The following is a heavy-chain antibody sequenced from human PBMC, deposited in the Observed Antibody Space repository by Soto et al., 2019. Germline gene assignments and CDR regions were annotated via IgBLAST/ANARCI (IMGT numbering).Heavy chain of an antibody. CDR3: AKDSSVTAAGSGGWFDP. CDR1: GFDFNTYG. V-gene: IGHV3-30*18. Sequence: QVQLVQSGGGVVQPGRSLRLSCVASGFDFNTYGLHWVRQAPGKGLEWVAGISFDGGNQYYADSVKGRFTISRDKSNNTLYLQMNGLGAEDTATYYCAKDSSVTAAGSGGWFDPWGQGTLVIVSS. CDR2: ISFDGGNQ. J-gene: IGHJ5*02. D-gene: IGHD6-13*01.